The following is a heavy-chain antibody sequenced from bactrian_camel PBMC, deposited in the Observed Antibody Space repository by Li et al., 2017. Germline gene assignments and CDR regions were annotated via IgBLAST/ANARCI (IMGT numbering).Heavy chain of an antibody. CDR2: ITRTDATT. CDR3: ATDWGFLFRYGNY. D-gene: IGHD5*01. J-gene: IGHJ4*01. CDR1: GMGFYNYD. V-gene: IGHV3S40*01. Sequence: DVQLVESGGGLVQPGQSLKLSCRTSGMGFYNYDMTWVRQAPGKGFEWVSAITRTDATTYYANSVKGRFTVSRDDEKNTLYLEMKDLKPGDTAIYYCATDWGFLFRYGNYWGQGTQVTVS.